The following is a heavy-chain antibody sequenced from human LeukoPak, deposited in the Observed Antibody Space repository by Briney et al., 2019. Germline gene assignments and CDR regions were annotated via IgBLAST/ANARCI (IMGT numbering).Heavy chain of an antibody. J-gene: IGHJ4*02. CDR3: ARDGYSSKGGKSYYFDY. CDR1: GFTFSSYE. V-gene: IGHV3-48*03. Sequence: GGSLRLSCAASGFTFSSYEMNWVRQAPGKGLEWVSYISSSGSTIYYADSVKGRFTISRDNAKNSLYLQMNSLRAEDTAVYYCARDGYSSKGGKSYYFDYWGQGTLVTVSS. D-gene: IGHD6-13*01. CDR2: ISSSGSTI.